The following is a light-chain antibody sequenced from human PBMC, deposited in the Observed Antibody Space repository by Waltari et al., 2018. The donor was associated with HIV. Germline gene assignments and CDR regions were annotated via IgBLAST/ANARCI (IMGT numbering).Light chain of an antibody. CDR1: QTVRYSY. CDR2: SAS. CDR3: QQYDKPPLT. Sequence: EIVLTQSPGTLSLSPGKRATLSCRASQTVRYSYLAWYQQKAGQAPRLVIHSASSRASGIPDRFSGSGSGTDFTLTISRLEPEDSALYFCQQYDKPPLTFGGGTKVEIK. J-gene: IGKJ4*01. V-gene: IGKV3-20*01.